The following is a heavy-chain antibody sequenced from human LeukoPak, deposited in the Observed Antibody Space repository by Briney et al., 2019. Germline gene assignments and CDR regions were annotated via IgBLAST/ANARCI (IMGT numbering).Heavy chain of an antibody. CDR1: GGSISSNYYH. J-gene: IGHJ4*02. V-gene: IGHV4-39*01. D-gene: IGHD5-24*01. CDR3: ARREMALRATDY. CDR2: IYYSGST. Sequence: SETLSLTCTVSGGSISSNYYHWGWIRQPPGKGLEWIGSIYYSGSTYYNPSLKSRVTISVDTSKNQFSLKLSSVTAADTAVYYCARREMALRATDYWGQGTLVTVSS.